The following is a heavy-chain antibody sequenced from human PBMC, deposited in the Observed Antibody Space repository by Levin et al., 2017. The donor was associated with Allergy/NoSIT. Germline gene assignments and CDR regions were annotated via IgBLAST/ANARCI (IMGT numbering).Heavy chain of an antibody. J-gene: IGHJ4*02. CDR2: IRYSGTT. CDR3: ARGHFDTRGYSNALEY. D-gene: IGHD3-22*01. Sequence: PGGSLRLSCTVSGGSISPYSWTWMRQSPGKGLDWIGYIRYSGTTSYNPSLEGRLTISLDTSKSQFSLRLSSVTDADTAMYYCARGHFDTRGYSNALEYWGQGILVTVSS. V-gene: IGHV4-59*03. CDR1: GGSISPYS.